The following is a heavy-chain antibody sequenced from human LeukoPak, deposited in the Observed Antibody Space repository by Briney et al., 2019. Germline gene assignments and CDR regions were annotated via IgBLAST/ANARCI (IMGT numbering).Heavy chain of an antibody. CDR2: LYSGGGT. CDR3: ASRLMTTVSYFDC. V-gene: IGHV3-66*01. Sequence: GGSLRLSCAASGFTVSSNYMSWVRQAPGKGLEWVSILYSGGGTYYADSVKGRFTISRDNSKNTLYLQVNSLRAEDTAVYYCASRLMTTVSYFDCWGQGTLVTVSS. J-gene: IGHJ4*02. CDR1: GFTVSSNY. D-gene: IGHD4-11*01.